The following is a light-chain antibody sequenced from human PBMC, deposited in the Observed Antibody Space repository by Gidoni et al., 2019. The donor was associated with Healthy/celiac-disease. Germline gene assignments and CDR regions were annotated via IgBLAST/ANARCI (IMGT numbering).Light chain of an antibody. Sequence: IQMTQSPSSLSASVGDRVTITCQASQDISNYLNWYQQKPGKAPKLLIYDASNLETGVPSRFSGSGSGTDFTFTISSLQPEDIATYYCQQYDNLPPRRSTFGQGTKLEIK. J-gene: IGKJ2*01. CDR2: DAS. CDR3: QQYDNLPPRRST. CDR1: QDISNY. V-gene: IGKV1-33*01.